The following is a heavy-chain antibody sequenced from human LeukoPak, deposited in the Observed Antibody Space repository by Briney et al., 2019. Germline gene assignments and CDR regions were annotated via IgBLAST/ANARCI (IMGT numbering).Heavy chain of an antibody. D-gene: IGHD2-15*01. CDR3: SRGREYCSGGSCYSGYYYYMDV. V-gene: IGHV3-74*01. CDR1: GVTFSSYW. J-gene: IGHJ6*03. Sequence: GRSLRLSCAASGVTFSSYWMYWVRQAPGKGLVWVSRINSDGSTTSYADSVKGRFTISRDNVKDTLYLQMNSLSAEDTAVYYCSRGREYCSGGSCYSGYYYYMDVWGKGTTVTVPS. CDR2: INSDGSTT.